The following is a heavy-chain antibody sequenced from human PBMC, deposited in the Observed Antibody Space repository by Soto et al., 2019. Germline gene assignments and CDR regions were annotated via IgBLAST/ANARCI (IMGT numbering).Heavy chain of an antibody. CDR1: GFIFGGYW. D-gene: IGHD3-10*01. CDR2: INSDGTST. CDR3: ARLLGGSGSFIDY. J-gene: IGHJ4*02. V-gene: IGHV3-74*01. Sequence: EVQLVESGGGLVQPGGSRRLSCAASGFIFGGYWMHWVRQAPGKGLVWVSRINSDGTSTSYADSVKGRFTISRDNAKNTMFLQMNSLRAEDTAVYYCARLLGGSGSFIDYWGQGTLVTVSS.